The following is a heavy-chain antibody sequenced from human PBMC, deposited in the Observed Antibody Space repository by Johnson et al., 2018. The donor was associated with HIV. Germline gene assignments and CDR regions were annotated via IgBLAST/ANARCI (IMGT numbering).Heavy chain of an antibody. J-gene: IGHJ3*02. Sequence: MQLVESGGGVVRPGRSLRLSCAASGFTFDDYGMSWVRQVPGKGLEWVSAIGTAGDTYYPGSVKGRFTISRENAKNSLYLQMNSLRAGDTAVYYCARGGVTGEDHAFDIWGQGTMVTVSS. V-gene: IGHV3-13*01. D-gene: IGHD7-27*01. CDR3: ARGGVTGEDHAFDI. CDR2: IGTAGDT. CDR1: GFTFDDYG.